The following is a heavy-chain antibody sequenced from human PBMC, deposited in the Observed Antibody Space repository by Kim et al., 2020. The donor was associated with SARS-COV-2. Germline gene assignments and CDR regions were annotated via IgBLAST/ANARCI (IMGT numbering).Heavy chain of an antibody. CDR3: ARSEQQLGPSYYYYYYGMDV. CDR2: IYYSGST. J-gene: IGHJ6*02. CDR1: GGSISSYY. V-gene: IGHV4-59*13. D-gene: IGHD6-13*01. Sequence: SETLSLTCTVSGGSISSYYWSWIRQPPGKGLEWIGYIYYSGSTNYNPSLKSRVTISVDTSKNQFSLKLSSVTAADTAVYYCARSEQQLGPSYYYYYYGMDVWGQGTTVTVSS.